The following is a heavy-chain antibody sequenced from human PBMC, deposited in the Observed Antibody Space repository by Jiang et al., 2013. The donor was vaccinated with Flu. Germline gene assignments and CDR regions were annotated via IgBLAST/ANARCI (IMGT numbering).Heavy chain of an antibody. CDR2: IYYSGST. CDR3: ARLVSDWTFDY. Sequence: SGPGLVKPSETLSLTCTVSGGSITSYYWSWIRQPPGKGLEWIGYIYYSGSTNYNPSLMSQITISVDTSKNQFSLKLSSVTAADTAVYYCARLVSDWTFDYWGQGTLVTVSS. D-gene: IGHD2-21*02. J-gene: IGHJ4*02. CDR1: GGSITSYY. V-gene: IGHV4-59*01.